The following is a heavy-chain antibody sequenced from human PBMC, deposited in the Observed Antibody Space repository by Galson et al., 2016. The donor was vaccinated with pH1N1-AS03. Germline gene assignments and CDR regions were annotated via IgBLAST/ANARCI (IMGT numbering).Heavy chain of an antibody. CDR1: GGSFSNFV. V-gene: IGHV1-69*06. Sequence: SVKVSCKASGGSFSNFVFSWVRQAPGQGLEWMAGIFPFFGTANYTQKFQGRLTVTADKSTSTTHMELKSLRSEDTALYYCASGTWIGALAYYYYYGMDIWGQGTTVTVSS. D-gene: IGHD3-10*01. CDR3: ASGTWIGALAYYYYYGMDI. J-gene: IGHJ6*02. CDR2: IFPFFGTA.